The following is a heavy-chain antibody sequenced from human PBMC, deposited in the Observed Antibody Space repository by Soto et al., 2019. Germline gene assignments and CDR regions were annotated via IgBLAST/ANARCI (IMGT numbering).Heavy chain of an antibody. V-gene: IGHV1-69*01. J-gene: IGHJ6*02. CDR1: GGTFSSYA. CDR2: IIPIFGTA. D-gene: IGHD4-4*01. Sequence: QVQLVQSGAEVKKPGSSVKVSCKASGGTFSSYAISWVRQAPGQGLEWMGGIIPIFGTANYAQKFQGRVTITADESTSTAYMELSSLRAEDTAVYYCARAPVTPPPGYYDYCMDVWGQGTTVTVSS. CDR3: ARAPVTPPPGYYDYCMDV.